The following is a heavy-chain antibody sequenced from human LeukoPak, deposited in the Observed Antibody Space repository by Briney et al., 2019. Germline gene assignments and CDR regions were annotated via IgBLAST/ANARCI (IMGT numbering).Heavy chain of an antibody. J-gene: IGHJ4*02. CDR2: IYPGDSDT. Sequence: GESLKISCKGSGYSFTSYWIGWARQMPGKGLEWVGIIYPGDSDTRYSPSFQGQVTISADKSISTAYLQWSSLKASDTAMYYCARQGSRGVKEDDGLDYWGQGTLVTVSS. D-gene: IGHD4/OR15-4a*01. CDR3: ARQGSRGVKEDDGLDY. V-gene: IGHV5-51*01. CDR1: GYSFTSYW.